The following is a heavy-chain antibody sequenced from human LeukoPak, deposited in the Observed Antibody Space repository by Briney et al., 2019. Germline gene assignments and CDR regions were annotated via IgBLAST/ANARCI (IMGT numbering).Heavy chain of an antibody. CDR2: IYSGGST. V-gene: IGHV3-66*01. J-gene: IGHJ4*02. D-gene: IGHD3-10*01. Sequence: GGSLRPSCAASGFTVSSNYMSWVRQAPGKGLEWVSVIYSGGSTYYADSVKGRFTISRDNSKNTLYLQMNSLRAEDTAVYYCVGVTAEDYGSGSYQYYFDYWGQGTLVTVSS. CDR1: GFTVSSNY. CDR3: VGVTAEDYGSGSYQYYFDY.